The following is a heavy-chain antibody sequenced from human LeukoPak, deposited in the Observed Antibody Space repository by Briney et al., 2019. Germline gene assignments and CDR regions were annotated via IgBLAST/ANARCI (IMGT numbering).Heavy chain of an antibody. CDR2: ISSSSSYI. Sequence: GGSLRLSWAASSFTFSSYSMNCVRQAPGKGLEWVSSISSSSSYIYYADSVKGRFTISRDNAKNSLYLQMNSLRAEDTAVYYSANDHSSYYYYYGMDVWGQGTTVTVSS. D-gene: IGHD3-16*01. V-gene: IGHV3-21*01. CDR1: SFTFSSYS. J-gene: IGHJ6*02. CDR3: ANDHSSYYYYYGMDV.